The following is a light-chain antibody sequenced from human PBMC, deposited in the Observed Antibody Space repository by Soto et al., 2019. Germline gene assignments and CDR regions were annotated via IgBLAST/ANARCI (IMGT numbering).Light chain of an antibody. J-gene: IGLJ2*01. CDR1: SSNVGTYDL. V-gene: IGLV2-23*01. CDR2: DGT. CDR3: CSFAVGAALV. Sequence: QSVLTQPASVSASPGQSITISCSGTSSNVGTYDLVSWYQHHPDKAPKLIIYDGTKRPSGISSRFSGSKTGNTASLTISGLQAEDDADYDCCSFAVGAALVFGGGTKVTVL.